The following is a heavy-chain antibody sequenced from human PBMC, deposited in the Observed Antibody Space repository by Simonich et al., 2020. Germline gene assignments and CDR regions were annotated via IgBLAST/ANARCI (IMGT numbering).Heavy chain of an antibody. CDR3: ARERAAAGEAFDY. J-gene: IGHJ4*02. D-gene: IGHD6-13*01. CDR1: GFTFCSYG. Sequence: QVQLVESGGGVVQPGRSLRLSCAASGFTFCSYGMHWVRQAPGKGLEWVSVNWYDGSNKYYADSVKGRFTISRYNSKNTLYLQMNSLRAEDTAVYYCARERAAAGEAFDYWGQGTLVTVSS. CDR2: NWYDGSNK. V-gene: IGHV3-33*01.